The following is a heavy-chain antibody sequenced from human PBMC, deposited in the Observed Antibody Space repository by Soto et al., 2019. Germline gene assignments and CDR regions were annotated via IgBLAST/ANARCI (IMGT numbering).Heavy chain of an antibody. CDR1: GYTFSSYA. CDR2: ISPGNGNT. CDR3: ARDHYSGWYSDY. D-gene: IGHD6-19*01. Sequence: ASVKVSCKASGYTFSSYAIHWVRQAPGQRLEWLGWISPGNGNTKYSQNFQGRVTLSRDTSANTAFMELRSLRSEDTAVYYCARDHYSGWYSDYWGQGTLVTVSS. V-gene: IGHV1-3*01. J-gene: IGHJ4*02.